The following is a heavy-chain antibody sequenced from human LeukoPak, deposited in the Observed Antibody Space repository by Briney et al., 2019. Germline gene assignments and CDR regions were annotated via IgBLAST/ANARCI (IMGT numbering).Heavy chain of an antibody. Sequence: GGSLRLSCAASGFTFSSYAMSWVRQAPGKGMEWVSAISGSGGSTYYADSVKGRFTISRDNSKNTLYLQMNSLRAEDTAVYYCAEDHRAGGYYGSGSYFDYWGQGTLVTVSS. V-gene: IGHV3-23*01. CDR3: AEDHRAGGYYGSGSYFDY. CDR1: GFTFSSYA. J-gene: IGHJ4*02. D-gene: IGHD3-10*01. CDR2: ISGSGGST.